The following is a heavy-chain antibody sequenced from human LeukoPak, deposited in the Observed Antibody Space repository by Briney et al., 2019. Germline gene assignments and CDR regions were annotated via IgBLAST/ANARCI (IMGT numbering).Heavy chain of an antibody. V-gene: IGHV3-23*01. CDR3: ARGGTYYDFWSGPLYFDY. CDR2: ISGSGGST. D-gene: IGHD3-3*01. Sequence: PGGSLRLSCAASGFTFSSYAMSWVRQAPGKGLEWVSAISGSGGSTYYADSVKGRFTISRDNSKNTLYLQMNSLRAEDTAVYYCARGGTYYDFWSGPLYFDYWGQGTLVTVSS. CDR1: GFTFSSYA. J-gene: IGHJ4*02.